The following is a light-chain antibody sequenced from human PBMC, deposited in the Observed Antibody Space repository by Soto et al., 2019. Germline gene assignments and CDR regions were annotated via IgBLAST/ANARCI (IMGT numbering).Light chain of an antibody. Sequence: EIVLTQSPGTLSLSPGERATVSCRTSQSIDSKSLVWYQQRVGQAPRLLIYWTSSRSTGIPDRFSGSWSGTYFTLTISILEPEDFALYFCQYYGGSFTFGPGTKVEIK. CDR1: QSIDSKS. CDR2: WTS. CDR3: QYYGGSFT. V-gene: IGKV3-20*01. J-gene: IGKJ3*01.